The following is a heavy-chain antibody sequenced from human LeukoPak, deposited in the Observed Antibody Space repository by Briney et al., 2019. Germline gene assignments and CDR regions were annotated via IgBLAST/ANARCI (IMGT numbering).Heavy chain of an antibody. V-gene: IGHV3-21*01. J-gene: IGHJ3*02. CDR2: ISSSSSYI. CDR1: GFTFSSYS. D-gene: IGHD5-24*01. Sequence: PGGSLRLSCAASGFTFSSYSMNWVRQAPGKGLEWVSSISSSSSYIYYADSVKGRFTISRDNAKNSLYLQMNSLRAENTAVYYCARAGDGYNYDAFDIWGQGTMVTVSS. CDR3: ARAGDGYNYDAFDI.